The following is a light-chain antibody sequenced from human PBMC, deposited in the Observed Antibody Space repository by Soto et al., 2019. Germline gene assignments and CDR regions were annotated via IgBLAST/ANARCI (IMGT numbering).Light chain of an antibody. J-gene: IGLJ1*01. CDR3: SSYTSSSTPRV. CDR1: SSDVGGYNY. V-gene: IGLV2-14*01. Sequence: QSALAQPASVSGSPGQSITISCTGTSSDVGGYNYVSWYQQHPGKVPKLMIYEVSNRPSGVSNRFSGSKSGNTAPLTISGLQAEDEADYYCSSYTSSSTPRVFGTGTKVTVL. CDR2: EVS.